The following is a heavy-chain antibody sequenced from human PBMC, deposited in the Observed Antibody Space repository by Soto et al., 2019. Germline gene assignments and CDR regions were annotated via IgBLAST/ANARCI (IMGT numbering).Heavy chain of an antibody. V-gene: IGHV3-23*01. J-gene: IGHJ4*02. CDR1: GFTFSSYA. CDR3: AKAATVTYGTLVYFDY. CDR2: ISGSGGST. D-gene: IGHD4-4*01. Sequence: GGSLRLSCVASGFTFSSYAMSWVRQAPGKGLEWVSAISGSGGSTYYADSVKGRFTISRDNSKNTLYLQMNSLRAEDTAVYYCAKAATVTYGTLVYFDYWGQGTLVTVSS.